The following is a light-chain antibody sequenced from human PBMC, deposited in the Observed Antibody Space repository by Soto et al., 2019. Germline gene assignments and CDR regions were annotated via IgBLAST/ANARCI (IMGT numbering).Light chain of an antibody. J-gene: IGKJ4*02. CDR3: QHDDSSLT. CDR2: GSS. CDR1: QSVSSTF. V-gene: IGKV3-20*01. Sequence: DIVLTQSPGSLSLSPGERATLSCRASQSVSSTFFAWYQQKPGQAPRLLTDGSSSRSAGIPARLGGGASGTDFTLTISRLQPEDSAVYYYQHDDSSLTFGRGTKVEIK.